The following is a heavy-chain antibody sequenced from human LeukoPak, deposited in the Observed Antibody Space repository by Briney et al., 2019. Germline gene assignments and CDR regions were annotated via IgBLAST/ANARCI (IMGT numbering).Heavy chain of an antibody. D-gene: IGHD1-20*01. Sequence: GGSLRLSCAASGFTFSSSAMSWVRQAPGKGLEWVSTISGSGDRTYYADSVKGRFTISRDNSKNTLFLHMNSLRAEDTAVYYCAKGLRITFDYWGQGTLVTVSS. CDR1: GFTFSSSA. V-gene: IGHV3-23*01. CDR2: ISGSGDRT. J-gene: IGHJ4*02. CDR3: AKGLRITFDY.